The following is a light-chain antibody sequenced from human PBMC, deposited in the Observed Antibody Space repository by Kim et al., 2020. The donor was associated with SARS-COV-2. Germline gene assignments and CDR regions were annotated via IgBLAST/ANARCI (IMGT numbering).Light chain of an antibody. J-gene: IGKJ2*01. Sequence: SASGGDRVTLTCRASQGIRNDLGGYQQKPGKAPKLLIYAASSLQSGVPSRFSGSGSGTDFTLTINSLQPEDFATYYCLQEYTYPYTFGQGTKLEI. CDR2: AAS. CDR3: LQEYTYPYT. V-gene: IGKV1-6*01. CDR1: QGIRND.